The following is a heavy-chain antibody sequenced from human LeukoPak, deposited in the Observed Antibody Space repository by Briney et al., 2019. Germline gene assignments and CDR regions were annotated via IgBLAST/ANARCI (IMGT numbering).Heavy chain of an antibody. Sequence: PGGSLRLFCAASGFTFRSYGMHWVRQPRAKGLEWVAFLRYDGSNKYYADSVKRRFTISRDNSKNTLYLQMNSLRAEDTAVYYCAKEGYSSGWLFDYWGQGTLVTVSS. CDR3: AKEGYSSGWLFDY. J-gene: IGHJ4*02. V-gene: IGHV3-30*02. CDR1: GFTFRSYG. D-gene: IGHD6-19*01. CDR2: LRYDGSNK.